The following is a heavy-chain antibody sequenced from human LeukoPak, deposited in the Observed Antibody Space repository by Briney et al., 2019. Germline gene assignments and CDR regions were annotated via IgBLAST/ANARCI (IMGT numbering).Heavy chain of an antibody. CDR3: ARGPTYYYYYMDV. Sequence: ASVKVSCKVSGYTFTDYYMHWVQQAPGKGLEWMGLVDPEDGETIYAEKFQGRVTITADTSTDTAYMELSSLRSEDTAVYFCARGPTYYYYYMDVWGKGTTVTVSS. CDR2: VDPEDGET. J-gene: IGHJ6*03. D-gene: IGHD3-10*01. CDR1: GYTFTDYY. V-gene: IGHV1-69-2*01.